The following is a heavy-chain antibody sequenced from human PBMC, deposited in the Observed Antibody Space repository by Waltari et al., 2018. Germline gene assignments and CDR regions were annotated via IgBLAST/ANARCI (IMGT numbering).Heavy chain of an antibody. D-gene: IGHD5-12*01. CDR2: IIPILGIA. V-gene: IGHV1-69*08. J-gene: IGHJ4*02. Sequence: QVQLVQSGAEVKKPGSSVKVSCKASGGTFSSYTISWVRTAPGQGLEWMGRIIPILGIANYAQKFQGRVTITADKSTSTAYMELSSLRSEDTAVYYCARDLGDGYNFLLGYWGQGTLVTVSS. CDR3: ARDLGDGYNFLLGY. CDR1: GGTFSSYT.